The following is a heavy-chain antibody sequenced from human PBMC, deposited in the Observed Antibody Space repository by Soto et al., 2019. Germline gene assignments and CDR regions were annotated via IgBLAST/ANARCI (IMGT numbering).Heavy chain of an antibody. CDR1: GDSISSVNW. V-gene: IGHV4-4*02. D-gene: IGHD2-8*01. Sequence: QVHLQESGPGLVKPSETLSLTCGVSGDSISSVNWWSWVRQSPGRGLEWIGEIYHSGSTNYNPSLKSRVTVSVDKSKNQFSLQLTSVTAADTAVYYCATFSGFFTISLFDAWGQGILVTVSS. J-gene: IGHJ5*02. CDR3: ATFSGFFTISLFDA. CDR2: IYHSGST.